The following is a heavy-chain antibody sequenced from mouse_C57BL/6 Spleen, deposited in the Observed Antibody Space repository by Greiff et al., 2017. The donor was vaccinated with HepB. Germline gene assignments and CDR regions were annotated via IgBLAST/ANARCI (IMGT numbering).Heavy chain of an antibody. CDR1: GYAFSSSW. CDR2: IYPGDGDT. D-gene: IGHD1-1*01. CDR3: ARGRPYGSPYYFDY. Sequence: VQLQQSGPELVKPGASVKISCKASGYAFSSSWMNWVKQRPGKGLEWIGRIYPGDGDTNYNGKFKGKATLTADKSSSTAYMQLSSLTSEDSAVYFCARGRPYGSPYYFDYWGQGTTLTVSS. V-gene: IGHV1-82*01. J-gene: IGHJ2*01.